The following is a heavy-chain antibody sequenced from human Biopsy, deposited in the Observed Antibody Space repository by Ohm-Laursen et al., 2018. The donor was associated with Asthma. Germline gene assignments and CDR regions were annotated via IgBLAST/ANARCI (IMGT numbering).Heavy chain of an antibody. J-gene: IGHJ4*02. CDR3: VRATSTWSQSGPHYFDH. D-gene: IGHD6-13*01. CDR2: VLSTGST. Sequence: TLSLTCTVSPGSINDYYWNWIRQFPGKGLEWIGYVLSTGSTRFNPSLKSRLTISVDTSVDQVSLKLTSVTAADTAVYYCVRATSTWSQSGPHYFDHWGQGTLVTVSS. V-gene: IGHV4-59*01. CDR1: PGSINDYY.